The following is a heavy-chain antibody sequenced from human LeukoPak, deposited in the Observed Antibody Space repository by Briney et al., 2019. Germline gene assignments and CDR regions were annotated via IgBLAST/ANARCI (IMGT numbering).Heavy chain of an antibody. CDR2: ISVGAEYI. CDR1: GFTFSTYV. D-gene: IGHD3-3*01. J-gene: IGHJ4*02. Sequence: GGSLRLSCAASGFTFSTYVMNWFRQAPGKGLEWVSTISVGAEYIFYADSVKGRFTISRDDSNSALYLQMHSLRAEDTALYYCASGPPFLKYFEYWGQGTLVTVSS. CDR3: ASGPPFLKYFEY. V-gene: IGHV3-23*01.